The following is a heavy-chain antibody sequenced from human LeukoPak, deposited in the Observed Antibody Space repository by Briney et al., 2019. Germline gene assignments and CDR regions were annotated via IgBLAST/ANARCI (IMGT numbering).Heavy chain of an antibody. Sequence: GGSLRLSCAASGFTFSDYYMSWIRQAPGKGLEWVSYISSSGSTIYYADSVKGRFTISRDNAKNSLYLQMNSLRAEHTAVYYCARFAIAARGYSYYYMDVWGKGTTVTVAS. CDR1: GFTFSDYY. CDR3: ARFAIAARGYSYYYMDV. J-gene: IGHJ6*03. V-gene: IGHV3-11*01. D-gene: IGHD6-6*01. CDR2: ISSSGSTI.